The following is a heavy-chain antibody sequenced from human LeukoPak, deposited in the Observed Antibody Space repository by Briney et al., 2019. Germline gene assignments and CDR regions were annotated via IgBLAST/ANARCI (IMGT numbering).Heavy chain of an antibody. J-gene: IGHJ5*02. CDR2: INPNSGGT. CDR1: GYTFTDYY. V-gene: IGHV1-2*02. Sequence: ASVKVSCKTSGYTFTDYYMHWVRQAPGQGLEWMGWINPNSGGTNYAQKFQGRVTMTRDTSISTAYMELSRLRSDDTAVYYCARDARGSYLYNWFDPWGQGTLVTVSS. D-gene: IGHD1-26*01. CDR3: ARDARGSYLYNWFDP.